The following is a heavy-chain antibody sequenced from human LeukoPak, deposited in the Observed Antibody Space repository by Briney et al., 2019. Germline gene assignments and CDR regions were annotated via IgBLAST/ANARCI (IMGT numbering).Heavy chain of an antibody. J-gene: IGHJ6*02. V-gene: IGHV6-1*01. CDR1: GDSVSSNSAA. Sequence: SQTLSLTCAISGDSVSSNSAAWNWIRQSPSRGLEWLGRTYYRSKWYNDYAVSVESRITINPDTSKNQFSLQLNSVTPEDTAVYYCARSHSSGWYGYYYYGMDVWGQGTTVTVSS. CDR2: TYYRSKWYN. CDR3: ARSHSSGWYGYYYYGMDV. D-gene: IGHD6-19*01.